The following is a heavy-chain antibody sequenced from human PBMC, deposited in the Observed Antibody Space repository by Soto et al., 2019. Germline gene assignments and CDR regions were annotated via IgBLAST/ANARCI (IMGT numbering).Heavy chain of an antibody. CDR2: IDWDGDQ. V-gene: IGHV2-70*12. Sequence: SGPTLVNPTETLTLTCTFSGFSLSSNGMSVSWIRQPPGQALEWLAVIDWDGDQYYSTSLKTRLYISKDTSKNQVFLRLTNVDPADTATYLCARHAYYYASGSTLDHWGQGSPVTVSS. CDR1: GFSLSSNGMS. D-gene: IGHD3-10*01. J-gene: IGHJ4*02. CDR3: ARHAYYYASGSTLDH.